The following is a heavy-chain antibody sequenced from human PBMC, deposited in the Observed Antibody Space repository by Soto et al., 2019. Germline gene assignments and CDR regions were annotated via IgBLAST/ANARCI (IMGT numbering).Heavy chain of an antibody. V-gene: IGHV3-23*01. J-gene: IGHJ6*02. D-gene: IGHD2-2*01. Sequence: GGSLRLSCAGSGFMFSSFAMTWVRPAPGKGLEWVSTTRSNGEHTYYADSVKGRFTVSRDNSKNTLVLEMSSLRAEDPAIYYCAKDSKSVSVSAARVYGMDVWGQGTTVTVSS. CDR1: GFMFSSFA. CDR3: AKDSKSVSVSAARVYGMDV. CDR2: TRSNGEHT.